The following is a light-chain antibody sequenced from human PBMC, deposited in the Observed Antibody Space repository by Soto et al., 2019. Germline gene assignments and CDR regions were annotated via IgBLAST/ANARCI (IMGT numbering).Light chain of an antibody. J-gene: IGKJ4*01. Sequence: EIVMTQSPATLSVSPGERATISCRASQSVSSNLAWYQQKPGQATRLLIYGASTRSTGIPARFSGSGSGTEFTLNISSLQSEDFAVYYCQQYNNWPPLTFGGGTKVEIK. V-gene: IGKV3-15*01. CDR3: QQYNNWPPLT. CDR2: GAS. CDR1: QSVSSN.